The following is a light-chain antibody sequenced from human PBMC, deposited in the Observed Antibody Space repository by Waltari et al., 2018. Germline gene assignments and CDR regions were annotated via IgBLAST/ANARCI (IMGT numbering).Light chain of an antibody. V-gene: IGLV2-11*01. J-gene: IGLJ3*02. Sequence: QSALTQPRSVSGSPGQSVPISCTGASSAICGYNYVPWYQQHPGKAPKLMIYDVSKRPSGVSDRFSGSKSGNTASLTISGLQAEDETDYYCCSYAGSYTWVFGGGTKLTVL. CDR2: DVS. CDR3: CSYAGSYTWV. CDR1: SSAICGYNY.